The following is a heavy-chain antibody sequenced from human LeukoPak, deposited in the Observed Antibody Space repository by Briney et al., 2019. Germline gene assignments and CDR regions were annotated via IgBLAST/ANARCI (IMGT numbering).Heavy chain of an antibody. J-gene: IGHJ5*02. CDR1: GFIFSNYA. V-gene: IGHV3-23*01. CDR3: AKGAAAGLVDWFDP. CDR2: ITGRGDET. D-gene: IGHD6-13*01. Sequence: PGGSLRLSCAASGFIFSNYALMWVRQAPGKGLEWVSSITGRGDETFYADSVKGRFSLSGDNSKNMLYLQMYSLGAEDTAIYYCAKGAAAGLVDWFDPWGQGTLVTVSS.